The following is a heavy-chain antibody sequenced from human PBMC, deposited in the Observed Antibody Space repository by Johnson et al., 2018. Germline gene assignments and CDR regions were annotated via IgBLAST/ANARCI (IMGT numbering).Heavy chain of an antibody. V-gene: IGHV3-9*01. J-gene: IGHJ3*02. Sequence: VQLVQSGGGLAQPGRSLGLSCAASGFTFDDHAMHWVRQVPGKGLEWVSGLSWNSGSKSDVDSVGGRFTISRDNAKTSLYLHMNSLRVEDTAFYYCAKEGVDDAFEIWGQGTMVTVSS. D-gene: IGHD3-16*01. CDR3: AKEGVDDAFEI. CDR2: LSWNSGSK. CDR1: GFTFDDHA.